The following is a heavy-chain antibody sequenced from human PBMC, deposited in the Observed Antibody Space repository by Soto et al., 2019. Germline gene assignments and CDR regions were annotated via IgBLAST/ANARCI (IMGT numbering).Heavy chain of an antibody. J-gene: IGHJ4*02. D-gene: IGHD3-3*01. CDR3: ARAASRALRFLESLPHSSYYFDY. CDR1: GYTFTSYD. V-gene: IGHV1-8*01. Sequence: QVQLVQSGAEVKKPGASVKVSCKASGYTFTSYDINWVRQATGQGLEWMGWMNPNSGNTGYAQKYQGRVTMTTNSSITTAYIELRSLRSADPPVYSCARAASRALRFLESLPHSSYYFDYWGQAPLVTVSS. CDR2: MNPNSGNT.